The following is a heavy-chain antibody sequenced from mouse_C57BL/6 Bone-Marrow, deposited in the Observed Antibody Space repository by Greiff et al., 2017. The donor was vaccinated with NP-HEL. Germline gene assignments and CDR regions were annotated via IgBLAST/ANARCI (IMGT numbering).Heavy chain of an antibody. J-gene: IGHJ2*01. CDR3: TGGYDDADY. Sequence: EVKLQESGGGLVQPGGSMKLSCVASGFTFSNYWMNWVRQSPEKGLEWVAQIRLKSDNYATHYAESVKGRFTISRDDSKSSVYLQMNNLRAEATGIYYSTGGYDDADYGGKGTTVTVAA. V-gene: IGHV6-3*01. CDR1: GFTFSNYW. CDR2: IRLKSDNYAT. D-gene: IGHD2-3*01.